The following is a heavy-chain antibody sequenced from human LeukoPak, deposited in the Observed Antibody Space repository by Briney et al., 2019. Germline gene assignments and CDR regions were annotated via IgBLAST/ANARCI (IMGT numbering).Heavy chain of an antibody. J-gene: IGHJ3*02. CDR1: GFTFSSYS. CDR2: ITNSGGTT. CDR3: ARDLMMVGEQQLVRHNAFDI. Sequence: PGGSLRLSCAASGFTFSSYSMNWVRQAPGKGLEWVSTITNSGGTTYYADSVKGRFTISRDNSKNTLYLQMNSLRAEDTAVYYCARDLMMVGEQQLVRHNAFDIWGQGTMVTVSS. D-gene: IGHD6-13*01. V-gene: IGHV3-23*01.